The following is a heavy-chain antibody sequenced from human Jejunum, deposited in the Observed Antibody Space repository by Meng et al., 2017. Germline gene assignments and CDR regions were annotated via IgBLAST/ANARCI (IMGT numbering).Heavy chain of an antibody. Sequence: KVSCKGSGYSFTTYWIAWVRQMPGKGLEWMGIIYPGDSDTRYSPSFQGQVTISADKSISTAYLQWSSLKASDTAMYYCARTSQNYYDSSGYNVPQYFQHWGQGTLVTVSS. CDR2: IYPGDSDT. V-gene: IGHV5-51*01. CDR1: GYSFTTYW. D-gene: IGHD3-22*01. CDR3: ARTSQNYYDSSGYNVPQYFQH. J-gene: IGHJ1*01.